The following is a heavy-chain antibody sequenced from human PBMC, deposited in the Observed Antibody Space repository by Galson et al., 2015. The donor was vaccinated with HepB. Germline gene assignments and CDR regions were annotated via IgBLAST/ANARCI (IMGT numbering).Heavy chain of an antibody. CDR3: ARSLIVAIPRDWLDP. D-gene: IGHD5-12*01. CDR1: GYTFTDYY. CDR2: INPHSGDT. J-gene: IGHJ5*02. Sequence: SVKVSCKASGYTFTDYYMHWVRQAPGQGLEWMGWINPHSGDTNYAQKFQGRVTMTRDTSISTAYMELSRLISDDTAVYYCARSLIVAIPRDWLDPWGQGTLVTVSS. V-gene: IGHV1-2*02.